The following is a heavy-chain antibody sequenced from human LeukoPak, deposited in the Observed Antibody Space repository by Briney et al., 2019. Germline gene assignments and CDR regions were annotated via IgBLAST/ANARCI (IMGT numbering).Heavy chain of an antibody. CDR1: GYTFTSYY. Sequence: ASVKVSCKASGYTFTSYYINWVRQAPGQGLEWMGIINSSSGSTSYAQKFQDRVIMTRDTSTSTVYMELSSLRSEDTAVYYCARDSSGSGSVDVWGQGTTVTVSS. CDR2: INSSSGST. CDR3: ARDSSGSGSVDV. J-gene: IGHJ6*02. D-gene: IGHD3-10*01. V-gene: IGHV1-46*01.